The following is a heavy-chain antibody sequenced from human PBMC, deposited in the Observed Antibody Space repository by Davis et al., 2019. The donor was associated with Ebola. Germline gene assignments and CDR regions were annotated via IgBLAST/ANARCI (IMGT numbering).Heavy chain of an antibody. CDR2: IYPGDSDT. D-gene: IGHD5-12*01. J-gene: IGHJ4*02. V-gene: IGHV5-51*01. CDR3: ARRLRGTYSGYDYYFDY. Sequence: GESLKISCKGSGYSFTSYWIGWVRQMPGKGLEWMGIIYPGDSDTGYSPSFQGQVTISADKSISTAYLQWSSLKASDTAMYYCARRLRGTYSGYDYYFDYWGQGTLVTVSS. CDR1: GYSFTSYW.